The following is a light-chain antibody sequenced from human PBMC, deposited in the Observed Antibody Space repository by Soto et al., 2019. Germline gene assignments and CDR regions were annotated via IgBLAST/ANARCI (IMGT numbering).Light chain of an antibody. CDR3: CSYAGSHWV. Sequence: QSALTQPRSVSGSPGQSVTISCTGTSSDVGGYNYVSWYQQHPGKAPKLMIYDVSKRPSGVPDRFSGSKSGNTASLTISGLQAEDEADYYCCSYAGSHWVFGGGTRSPS. CDR1: SSDVGGYNY. J-gene: IGLJ2*01. CDR2: DVS. V-gene: IGLV2-11*01.